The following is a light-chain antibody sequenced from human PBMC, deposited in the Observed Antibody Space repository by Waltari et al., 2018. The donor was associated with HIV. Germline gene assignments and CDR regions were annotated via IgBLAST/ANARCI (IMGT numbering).Light chain of an antibody. Sequence: SVLTPPPSVSVAPGQRVTLSCTGRTSNIGAGYDLPWYQQLPGTAPKLLIYGNSNRPSGVPDRFSGSKSGTSASLAITGLQAEDEADYYCQSYDSSLSGYVFGTGTKVTVL. CDR1: TSNIGAGYD. J-gene: IGLJ1*01. V-gene: IGLV1-40*01. CDR3: QSYDSSLSGYV. CDR2: GNS.